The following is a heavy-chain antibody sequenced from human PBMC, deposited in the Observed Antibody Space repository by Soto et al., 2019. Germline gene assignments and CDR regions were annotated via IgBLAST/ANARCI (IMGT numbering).Heavy chain of an antibody. Sequence: PGGSLRLSCAASGFTSSSYGMHWVRQAPGKGLEWVAVISYDGSNKYYADSVKGRLTISRDNSKNTLYLQMNSLRAEDTAVYYCAKTDTVTTTHYYYYGMDVWGQGTTVTVSS. D-gene: IGHD4-17*01. V-gene: IGHV3-30*18. CDR3: AKTDTVTTTHYYYYGMDV. CDR1: GFTSSSYG. J-gene: IGHJ6*02. CDR2: ISYDGSNK.